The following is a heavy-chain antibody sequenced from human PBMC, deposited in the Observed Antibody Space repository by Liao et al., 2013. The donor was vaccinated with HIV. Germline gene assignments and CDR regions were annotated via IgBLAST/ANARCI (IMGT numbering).Heavy chain of an antibody. J-gene: IGHJ4*02. V-gene: IGHV4-30-2*01. D-gene: IGHD6-6*01. CDR2: IYHSGYT. CDR1: GDPISSGGYS. CDR3: ARVSRQLGYYFDY. Sequence: QLQLQESGSGLVKPSQTLSLTCAVSGDPISSGGYSWSWIRQPPGKVLEWIGYIYHSGYTYYNPSLKSRVSISVDRSKNQFSLNLISVTAADTAVYYCARVSRQLGYYFDYWGQGTLVTVSS.